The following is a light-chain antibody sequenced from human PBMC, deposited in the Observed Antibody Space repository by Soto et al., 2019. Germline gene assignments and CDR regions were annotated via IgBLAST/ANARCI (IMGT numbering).Light chain of an antibody. V-gene: IGKV3-20*01. Sequence: EIVLTQSPGTLSLSPGERVTLSCRASQSVSSSYLAWYQQRPGQAPRLLIYGASSRAAGVPDRFSGSGSGTDFALTISRLEPEAFAVYYCQQYDSSPSFGPGTKVDIK. CDR2: GAS. CDR3: QQYDSSPS. J-gene: IGKJ3*01. CDR1: QSVSSSY.